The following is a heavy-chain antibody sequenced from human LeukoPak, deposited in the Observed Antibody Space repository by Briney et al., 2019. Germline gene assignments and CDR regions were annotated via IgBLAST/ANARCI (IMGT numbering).Heavy chain of an antibody. CDR2: IYHSGST. J-gene: IGHJ4*02. D-gene: IGHD2-21*02. CDR3: VRVGGDYELLYYFDY. Sequence: SGTLSLTCAVSGGSISSSNWWSWVRQPPGQGLEWIGEIYHSGSTNYNPSLKSRVTISVDKSKNQFSLKLSSVTAADTAVYYCVRVGGDYELLYYFDYWGQGTLVTVSS. V-gene: IGHV4-4*02. CDR1: GGSISSSNW.